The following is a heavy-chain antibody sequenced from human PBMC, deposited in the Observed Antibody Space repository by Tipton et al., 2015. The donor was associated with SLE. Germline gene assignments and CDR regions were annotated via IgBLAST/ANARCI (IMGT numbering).Heavy chain of an antibody. CDR3: ARGGYGGNPLDY. V-gene: IGHV4-34*01. Sequence: TLSLTCAVYGGTFSGYYWSWIRQSPGKGLEWIGEINYSGNTKYNPSLKSRVTISVDTSKNQFSLNLSSVTAADTAVYYCARGGYGGNPLDYWGQGTLVTVSS. CDR2: INYSGNT. CDR1: GGTFSGYY. D-gene: IGHD4-23*01. J-gene: IGHJ4*02.